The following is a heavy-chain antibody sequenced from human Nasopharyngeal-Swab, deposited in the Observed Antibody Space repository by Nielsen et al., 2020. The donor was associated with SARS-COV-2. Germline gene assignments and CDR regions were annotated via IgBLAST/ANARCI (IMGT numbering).Heavy chain of an antibody. J-gene: IGHJ5*02. D-gene: IGHD6-6*01. CDR2: IYPSDSDT. CDR1: GYSFTNYW. V-gene: IGHV5-51*01. CDR3: ARLWSLIARPWFDP. Sequence: GASLKISCKGSGYSFTNYWIGWVRQMRGKGLEWMGLIYPSDSDTRYSPSFQGQVTISADKSISTAYLQWSSLKASDTAIYYCARLWSLIARPWFDPWGQGTLVTVSS.